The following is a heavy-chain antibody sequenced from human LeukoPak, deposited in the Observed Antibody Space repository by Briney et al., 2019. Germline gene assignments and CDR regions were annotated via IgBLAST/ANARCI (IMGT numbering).Heavy chain of an antibody. D-gene: IGHD6-13*01. J-gene: IGHJ6*03. V-gene: IGHV3-48*01. CDR1: GFTFSSYS. CDR2: ISSSSSTI. CDR3: ARGAFFGSSWYRGPYYMDV. Sequence: GGSLRLSCAASGFTFSSYSINWVRQAPGKGLEWVSYISSSSSTIYYADSVKGRFTISRDNAKNSLYLQMNSLRAEDTAVYYCARGAFFGSSWYRGPYYMDVWGKGTTVTVSS.